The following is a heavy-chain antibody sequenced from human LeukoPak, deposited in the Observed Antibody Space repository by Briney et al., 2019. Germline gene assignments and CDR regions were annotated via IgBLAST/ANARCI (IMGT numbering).Heavy chain of an antibody. D-gene: IGHD3-10*01. CDR1: GGSISSYY. V-gene: IGHV4-59*01. J-gene: IGHJ4*02. CDR2: IYYSGST. Sequence: SETLSLTCTVSGGSISSYYWSWIRQPPGKGLEWIGYIYYSGSTNYNPSLKSRVTISVDTSKNQFSLKLSSVTAADTAVYYCASGAMVRGVTLPFFFDYWGQGTLVTVSS. CDR3: ASGAMVRGVTLPFFFDY.